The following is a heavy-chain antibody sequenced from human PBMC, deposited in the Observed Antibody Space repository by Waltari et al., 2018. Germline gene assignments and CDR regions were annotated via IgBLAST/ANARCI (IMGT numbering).Heavy chain of an antibody. Sequence: QVQLQESGPGLVKPSETLSLTCTVSGGSISRYYWSWIRQPAGKGLEWIGRIYTSGSTNYNPSLKSRVTMSVDTSKNQFSLKLSSVTAADTAVYYCAGARYYGSGSYYNPGDFDYWGQGTLVTVSS. V-gene: IGHV4-4*07. CDR3: AGARYYGSGSYYNPGDFDY. D-gene: IGHD3-10*01. J-gene: IGHJ4*02. CDR1: GGSISRYY. CDR2: IYTSGST.